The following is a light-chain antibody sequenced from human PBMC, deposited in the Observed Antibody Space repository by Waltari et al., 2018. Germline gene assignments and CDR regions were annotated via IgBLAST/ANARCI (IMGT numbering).Light chain of an antibody. CDR2: KPF. CDR1: QSISIW. Sequence: DIQMTQSPSTLSASVGDRVTITCRASQSISIWLAWYQQKPGKAPNLLISKPFSLESGVPSRFSGSGSGTEFTLTISNLQPDDFATYYCQHYNNYPVAFGQGTKLEI. V-gene: IGKV1-5*03. CDR3: QHYNNYPVA. J-gene: IGKJ2*01.